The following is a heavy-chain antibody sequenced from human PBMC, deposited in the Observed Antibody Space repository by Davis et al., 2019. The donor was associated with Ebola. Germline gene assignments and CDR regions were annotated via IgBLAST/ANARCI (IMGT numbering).Heavy chain of an antibody. Sequence: PGGSLRLSCAASGFTFSSYAMHWVRQAPGKGLEWVAVISYDGSNKYYADSVKGRFTISRDNSKNTLYLQMNSLRAEDTAVYYCARSRRGRQLVPLFDYWGQGTLVTVSS. CDR3: ARSRRGRQLVPLFDY. J-gene: IGHJ4*02. CDR2: ISYDGSNK. CDR1: GFTFSSYA. V-gene: IGHV3-30-3*01. D-gene: IGHD6-13*01.